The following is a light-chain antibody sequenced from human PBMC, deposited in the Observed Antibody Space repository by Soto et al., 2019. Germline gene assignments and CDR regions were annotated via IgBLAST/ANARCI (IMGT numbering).Light chain of an antibody. CDR1: QSVSSY. V-gene: IGKV3-11*01. CDR3: QQRSYWSWT. CDR2: DAS. J-gene: IGKJ1*01. Sequence: EIVLTQSPATLSLSPGERATLSCRASQSVSSYLAWYQQKPGQAPRLLIYDASNRATGIPARFSGSGSGTDFTLTISSLEPEDFAVYYYQQRSYWSWTFGQGTKVDI.